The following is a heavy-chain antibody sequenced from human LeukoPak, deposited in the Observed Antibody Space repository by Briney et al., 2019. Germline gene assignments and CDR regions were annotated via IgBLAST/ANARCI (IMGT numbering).Heavy chain of an antibody. CDR1: GGSISSYY. CDR2: IYYSGST. V-gene: IGHV4-59*08. Sequence: SETLSLTCTVSGGSISSYYWSWIRQPPGKGLEWIGYIYYSGSTNYNPSLKSRVTISVDTSKNQFSLKLSSVTAADTAVYHCARSDILTGYYHFDYWGQGTLVTVSS. D-gene: IGHD3-9*01. CDR3: ARSDILTGYYHFDY. J-gene: IGHJ4*02.